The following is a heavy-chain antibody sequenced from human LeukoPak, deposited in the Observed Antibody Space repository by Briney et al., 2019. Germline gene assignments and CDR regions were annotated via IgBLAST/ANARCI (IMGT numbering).Heavy chain of an antibody. Sequence: GGSLRLSCAASGFTFSSYSMNWVRQAPGKGLEWVSYISSSSSTIYYADSVKGRFTISRDNAKNSLYLQMNSLRAEDTAVYYCARDRMGIAAAGTFDYWGQGTLVTVSS. CDR2: ISSSSSTI. CDR1: GFTFSSYS. V-gene: IGHV3-48*01. J-gene: IGHJ4*02. CDR3: ARDRMGIAAAGTFDY. D-gene: IGHD6-13*01.